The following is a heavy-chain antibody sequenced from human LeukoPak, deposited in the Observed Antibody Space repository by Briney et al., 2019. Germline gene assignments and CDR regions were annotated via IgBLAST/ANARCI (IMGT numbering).Heavy chain of an antibody. J-gene: IGHJ4*02. CDR2: IIPILGIA. Sequence: GASVKVSCKASGGTFSSYAISWVRQAPGQGLEWMGRIIPILGIANYAQKFQGRVTITADKSTSTAYMELSSLRSEDTAVYYCARSKEFSYQLLLDYWGQGTLVTVSS. D-gene: IGHD2-2*01. CDR1: GGTFSSYA. CDR3: ARSKEFSYQLLLDY. V-gene: IGHV1-69*04.